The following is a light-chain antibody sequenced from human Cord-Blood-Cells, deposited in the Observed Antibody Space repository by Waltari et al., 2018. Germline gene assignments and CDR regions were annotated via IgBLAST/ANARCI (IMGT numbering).Light chain of an antibody. CDR3: SSYTSSSTWV. V-gene: IGLV2-14*03. CDR1: SSDVGGYTS. J-gene: IGLJ3*02. CDR2: DVS. Sequence: QSALTQPASVSGSPGQSITLPCTGTSSDVGGYTSVSWYTQHPGKAPKLMIYDVSNRPSGVSNRFSGSKSGNTASLTISGLQAEDEADYYCSSYTSSSTWVFGGGTKLTVL.